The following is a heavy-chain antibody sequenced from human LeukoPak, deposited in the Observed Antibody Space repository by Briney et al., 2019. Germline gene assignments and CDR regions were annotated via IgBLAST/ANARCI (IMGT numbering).Heavy chain of an antibody. J-gene: IGHJ3*01. CDR3: ARSTLYAFDV. CDR2: IKSDGSEE. D-gene: IGHD3-16*02. CDR1: GFSFSGYW. V-gene: IGHV3-7*04. Sequence: TGGSLRLSCGASGFSFSGYWMSWVRQAPGKGLEWVAIIKSDGSEEFYVDSVKGRFTISRDNAENTLYLQMNSLRVEDTALYYCARSTLYAFDVWGQGTMVTVSS.